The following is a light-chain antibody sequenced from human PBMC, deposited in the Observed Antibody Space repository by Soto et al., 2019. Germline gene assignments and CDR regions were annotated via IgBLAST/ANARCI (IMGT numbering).Light chain of an antibody. CDR2: AAS. Sequence: DIQLTQSPSFLSASVGDRVTITCRASQVITNHLAWYHQKPGKAPKLLIYAASTLQSGVPSRFSGSLSGTKFSLTISSVKPEDFAADYCQQINKYPYTCGRGTKLEIK. CDR1: QVITNH. J-gene: IGKJ2*01. V-gene: IGKV1-9*01. CDR3: QQINKYPYT.